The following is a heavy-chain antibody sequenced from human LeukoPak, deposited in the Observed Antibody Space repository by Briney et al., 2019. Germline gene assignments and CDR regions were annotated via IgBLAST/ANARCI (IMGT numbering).Heavy chain of an antibody. CDR2: ISSSSSYI. Sequence: PGGSLRLSCAASGFTFSSYEMNWVRQAPGKGLEWVSSISSSSSYIYYADSVKGRFTISRDNAKNSLYLQMNSLRAEDTAVYYCARDMVRGVQNWFDPWGQGTLVTVSS. CDR3: ARDMVRGVQNWFDP. CDR1: GFTFSSYE. V-gene: IGHV3-21*01. J-gene: IGHJ5*02. D-gene: IGHD3-10*01.